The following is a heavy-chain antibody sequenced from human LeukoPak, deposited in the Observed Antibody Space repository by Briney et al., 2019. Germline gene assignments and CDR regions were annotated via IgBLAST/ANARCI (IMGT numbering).Heavy chain of an antibody. CDR2: ISGSGGST. V-gene: IGHV3-23*01. J-gene: IGHJ4*02. Sequence: PGGSLRLSCAASGFTFSSYAMSWVRQAPGKGLEWVSAISGSGGSTYYADSVKGRFTISRDNSKNTLYLQMNSLRAEDTAVYYCAKDRLGGYSGYGYFDYWGQGTLVTVSS. CDR3: AKDRLGGYSGYGYFDY. CDR1: GFTFSSYA. D-gene: IGHD5-12*01.